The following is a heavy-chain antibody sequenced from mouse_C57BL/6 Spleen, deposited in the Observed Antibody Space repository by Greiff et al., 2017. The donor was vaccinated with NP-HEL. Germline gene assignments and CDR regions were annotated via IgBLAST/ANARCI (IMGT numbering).Heavy chain of an antibody. CDR1: GYTFTSYW. D-gene: IGHD1-1*01. CDR2: INPSSGYT. J-gene: IGHJ4*01. CDR3: AREFYYGSSYDGYAMDY. V-gene: IGHV1-7*01. Sequence: VQLQQSGAELAKPGASVKLSCKASGYTFTSYWMHWVKQRPGQGLEWIGYINPSSGYTKYTQKFKDKATLTADKSSSTAYMQLSSLTYEDSAVYYCAREFYYGSSYDGYAMDYWGQGTSVTVSS.